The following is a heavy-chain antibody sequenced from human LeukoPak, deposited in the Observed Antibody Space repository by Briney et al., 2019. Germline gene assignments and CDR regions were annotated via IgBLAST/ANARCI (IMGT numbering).Heavy chain of an antibody. CDR3: ARASPSRGENSTNEDFDY. V-gene: IGHV4-59*01. CDR2: IYYSGST. CDR1: GGSISNYY. D-gene: IGHD1-1*01. J-gene: IGHJ4*02. Sequence: SETLSLTCTVSGGSISNYYWTWIRQPPGKGLEWIGYIYYSGSTNYNPSLKSRVTISVDTSKKYFSLKMSSVTAADTAVYFCARASPSRGENSTNEDFDYWGQGTLVTVSS.